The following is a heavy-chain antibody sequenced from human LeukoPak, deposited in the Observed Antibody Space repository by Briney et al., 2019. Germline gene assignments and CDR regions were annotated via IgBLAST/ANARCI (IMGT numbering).Heavy chain of an antibody. J-gene: IGHJ6*02. Sequence: SETLSLTCTVSGGSISSSSYYWGWIRQPPGKGLEWIGSIYYSGSTYYNPSLKGRVTISVDTSKNQFSLKLSSVTAADTAVYYCARQGTTEYYYYYYGMDVWGQGTTVTVSS. CDR3: ARQGTTEYYYYYYGMDV. CDR2: IYYSGST. V-gene: IGHV4-39*01. D-gene: IGHD1-1*01. CDR1: GGSISSSSYY.